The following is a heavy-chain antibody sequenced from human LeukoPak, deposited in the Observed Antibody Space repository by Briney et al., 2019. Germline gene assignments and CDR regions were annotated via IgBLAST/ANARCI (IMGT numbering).Heavy chain of an antibody. CDR1: GFTFSDYY. CDR3: ARDGGYDWNSVYYYYYMDV. V-gene: IGHV3-11*04. CDR2: ISNSGNTI. D-gene: IGHD1/OR15-1a*01. J-gene: IGHJ6*03. Sequence: KPGGSLRLSCAASGFTFSDYYMSWIRQAPGKGLEWISYISNSGNTIYYADSVKGRFTISRDNAKNSLYLQMNSLRAEDTALYYCARDGGYDWNSVYYYYYMDVWGKGTTVTVS.